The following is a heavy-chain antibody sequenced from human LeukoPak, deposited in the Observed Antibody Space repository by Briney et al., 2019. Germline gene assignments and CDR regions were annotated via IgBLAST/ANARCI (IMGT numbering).Heavy chain of an antibody. CDR2: IGWNAGNT. V-gene: IGHV3-20*04. D-gene: IGHD2-15*01. CDR3: ARAWGCSGGSCQTYYYYYMDV. J-gene: IGHJ6*03. Sequence: GGSLRLSCAASGFTFDDFGMSWVRQAPGKGLEWVSGIGWNAGNTGYADSVKGRFTISRDNAKNSLYLQMNSLRADDTALYYCARAWGCSGGSCQTYYYYYMDVWGKGTTVTVSS. CDR1: GFTFDDFG.